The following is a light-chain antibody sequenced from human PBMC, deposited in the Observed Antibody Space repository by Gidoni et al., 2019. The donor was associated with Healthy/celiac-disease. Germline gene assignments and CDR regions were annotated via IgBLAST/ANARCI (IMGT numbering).Light chain of an antibody. CDR3: QTWGTGIVV. CDR1: SGPSSYA. CDR2: LNGDGSH. J-gene: IGLJ2*01. Sequence: QLVLTQSPSASASLGASVKLTCTLSSGPSSYAIAWHQQQPEKGPRYLMKLNGDGSHSKGDGIPDRFSGSSSGAERYLTISSLHSEDEADYYCQTWGTGIVVFGGGTKLTVL. V-gene: IGLV4-69*01.